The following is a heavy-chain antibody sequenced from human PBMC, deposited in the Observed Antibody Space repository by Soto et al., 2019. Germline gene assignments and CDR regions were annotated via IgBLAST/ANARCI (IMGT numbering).Heavy chain of an antibody. CDR2: TYYRSKWYN. J-gene: IGHJ4*02. D-gene: IGHD7-27*01. Sequence: QVQLQQSGPGLVKPSQTLSLTCAISGDSVSSNSAAWNWIRQSPSRGLEWLGRTYYRSKWYNDXAVSVKSRITXXPXTXRNQFSLQLNSVTPEDTAVYYCASSLDPGDHGTFDYWGQGTLVTVSS. V-gene: IGHV6-1*01. CDR3: ASSLDPGDHGTFDY. CDR1: GDSVSSNSAA.